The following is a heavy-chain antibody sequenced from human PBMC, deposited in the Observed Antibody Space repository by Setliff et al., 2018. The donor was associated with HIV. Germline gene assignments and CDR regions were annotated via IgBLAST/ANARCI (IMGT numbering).Heavy chain of an antibody. CDR3: ARDGGFGDQGGNWFDP. V-gene: IGHV4-4*02. J-gene: IGHJ5*02. CDR2: ISHSGST. Sequence: PSETLSLTCAVSGGSISSTKWWSWVRQTPGKGLEWVGEISHSGSTNYNPSLKSRVTISVDKSKNQFSLKLTSVTAADTAVYYCARDGGFGDQGGNWFDPWGQGTLVTVSS. D-gene: IGHD3-10*01. CDR1: GGSISSTKW.